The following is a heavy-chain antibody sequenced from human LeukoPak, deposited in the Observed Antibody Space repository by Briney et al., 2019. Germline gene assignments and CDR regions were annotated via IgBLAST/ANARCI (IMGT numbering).Heavy chain of an antibody. CDR1: GGSFSGHY. J-gene: IGHJ4*02. Sequence: SETLSLTCAVYGGSFSGHYWTWIRQAPGKGLEWIGESTHTGSTNYNPSLKSRVTISVDASKNQFSLKLTSVSAADTAVYHCARGRTGAAALDFWGPGTLVTVSS. CDR2: STHTGST. D-gene: IGHD2-2*01. CDR3: ARGRTGAAALDF. V-gene: IGHV4-34*01.